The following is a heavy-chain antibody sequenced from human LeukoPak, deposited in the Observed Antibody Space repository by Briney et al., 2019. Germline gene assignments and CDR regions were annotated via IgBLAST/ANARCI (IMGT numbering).Heavy chain of an antibody. V-gene: IGHV4-59*01. CDR1: GDSISSYY. D-gene: IGHD6-19*01. CDR3: ARHHPVAGFDY. CDR2: IYYSGSN. Sequence: SETLSLTCNVSGDSISSYYWSWIRQTPGKGLEWIGYIYYSGSNNYHPSLKSRVTISVDTSKEQLSLKLSSVTAADTAVYYCARHHPVAGFDYWGRGILVTVSS. J-gene: IGHJ4*02.